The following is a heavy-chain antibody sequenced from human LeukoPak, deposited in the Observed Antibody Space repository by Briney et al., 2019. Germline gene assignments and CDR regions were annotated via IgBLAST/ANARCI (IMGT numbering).Heavy chain of an antibody. D-gene: IGHD2-2*01. J-gene: IGHJ4*02. CDR3: ARDYGAWVVPDGIMYYFDY. CDR1: GFPFSTYW. Sequence: GGSLRLSCAASGFPFSTYWMSWVRQAPGKGLEWVANINQDGTEKYYVDSVKGRFTISRDYAKNSLYLQMNSLRAEDTAVYYCARDYGAWVVPDGIMYYFDYWGQGTLVTVSS. CDR2: INQDGTEK. V-gene: IGHV3-7*01.